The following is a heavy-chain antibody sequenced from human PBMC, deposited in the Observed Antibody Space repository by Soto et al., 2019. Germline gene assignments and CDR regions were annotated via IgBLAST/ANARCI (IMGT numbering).Heavy chain of an antibody. J-gene: IGHJ1*01. CDR1: GFSLTASGLA. CDR2: IYWDDDK. D-gene: IGHD3-10*01. CDR3: AHTVRSPSGSAEYFQD. Sequence: QISLKESGPTLVKATQTITLTCTFSGFSLTASGLAVGWIRQPPGKDMEWLALIYWDDDKRYSPSLNTRLTITKDTSKNQVVLTMTNIDPADTATYSCAHTVRSPSGSAEYFQDWGQGTLVTVSS. V-gene: IGHV2-5*02.